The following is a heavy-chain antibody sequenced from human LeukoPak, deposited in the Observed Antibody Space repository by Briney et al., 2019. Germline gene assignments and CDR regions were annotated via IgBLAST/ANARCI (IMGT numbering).Heavy chain of an antibody. CDR3: ARVSLTGNLGRGYFDL. CDR1: GTSISNYY. V-gene: IGHV4-59*01. Sequence: PSETLSLTCTVSGTSISNYYWSWIRQPSGKGLEWIGYIYNSGSTNYNPSLKSRVTMSVDTSKNQFSLKLTSVTPADTAVYYCARVSLTGNLGRGYFDLWGRGTLVTVSS. CDR2: IYNSGST. D-gene: IGHD7-27*01. J-gene: IGHJ2*01.